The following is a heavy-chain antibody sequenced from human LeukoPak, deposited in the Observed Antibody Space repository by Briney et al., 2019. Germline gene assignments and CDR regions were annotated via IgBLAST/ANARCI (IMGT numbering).Heavy chain of an antibody. J-gene: IGHJ4*02. CDR3: ARRVRGVDYFDY. CDR1: GYSISSGYY. CDR2: IYHSGST. D-gene: IGHD3-10*01. Sequence: PSETLSLTCAVSGYSISSGYYWGWIRQPPGKGLEWIGSIYHSGSTYYNPSLKSRVTISVDTSKNQFSLKLSSVTAADTAVYYCARRVRGVDYFDYWGQGTLVTVSP. V-gene: IGHV4-38-2*01.